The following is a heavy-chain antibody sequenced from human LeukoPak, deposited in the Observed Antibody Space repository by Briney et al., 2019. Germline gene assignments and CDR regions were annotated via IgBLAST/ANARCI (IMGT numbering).Heavy chain of an antibody. CDR3: ASRDSSGWYSDY. J-gene: IGHJ4*02. CDR2: MNPNSGNT. V-gene: IGHV1-8*01. CDR1: GYTFTSYD. D-gene: IGHD6-19*01. Sequence: ASVKVSCKASGYTFTSYDINWVRQATGQGLEWMGWMNPNSGNTGYAQKFQGRVTMTRDTSISTAYMELSRLRSDDTAVYYCASRDSSGWYSDYWGQGTLVTVSS.